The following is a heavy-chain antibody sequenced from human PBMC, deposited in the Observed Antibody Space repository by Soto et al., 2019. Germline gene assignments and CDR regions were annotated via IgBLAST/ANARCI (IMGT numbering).Heavy chain of an antibody. J-gene: IGHJ4*02. CDR2: IIPIFGTA. CDR1: GGTFSSYA. CDR3: ASEGAHGTREVYFDY. V-gene: IGHV1-69*13. D-gene: IGHD1-1*01. Sequence: SVKVSCKASGGTFSSYAISWVRQAPGQGLEWMGGIIPIFGTANYAQKFQGRVTITADESTSTAYMELSSLRSEDTAVYYCASEGAHGTREVYFDYWGQGTLVTVSS.